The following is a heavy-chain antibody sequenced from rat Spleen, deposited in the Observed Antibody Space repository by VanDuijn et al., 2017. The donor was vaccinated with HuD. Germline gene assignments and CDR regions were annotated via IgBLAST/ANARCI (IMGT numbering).Heavy chain of an antibody. V-gene: IGHV5-29*01. D-gene: IGHD1-6*01. J-gene: IGHJ4*01. CDR2: FSYDGRTT. CDR1: GFTFSDYY. CDR3: TRAIYTTDYYYAKGYYVMDA. Sequence: EVQLVESDGGLVRPGRSLKLSCAASGFTFSDYYMAWVRQAPTEGLEWVATFSYDGRTTYYRDSVKGRFTISRDNAKSTLYLQMNSLRSEDTATYYCTRAIYTTDYYYAKGYYVMDAWGQGASVTVSS.